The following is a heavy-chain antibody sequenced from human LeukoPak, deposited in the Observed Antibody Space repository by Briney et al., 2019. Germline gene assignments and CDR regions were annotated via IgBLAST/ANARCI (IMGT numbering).Heavy chain of an antibody. CDR3: ARALRDGYNSALDV. CDR1: GGSINSSSYY. D-gene: IGHD5-24*01. V-gene: IGHV4-39*01. CDR2: IFYSGNT. J-gene: IGHJ6*04. Sequence: PSETLSLTCTVSGGSINSSSYYWGWIRQPPGKGLEWIGSIFYSGNTYDNPSLKSRVTISVDTSENQFSLKLNSVTAADTAVYYCARALRDGYNSALDVWGKGTTVTVSS.